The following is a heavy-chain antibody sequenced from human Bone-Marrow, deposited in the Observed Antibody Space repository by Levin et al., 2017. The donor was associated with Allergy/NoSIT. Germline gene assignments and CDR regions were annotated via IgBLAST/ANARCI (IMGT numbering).Heavy chain of an antibody. CDR2: LSWDSDDI. Sequence: SLKISCAASGFSFDDYGMHWVRLAPGKGLEWVAGLSWDSDDIDYADSVRGRFTVSRDNAKNSLYLQMNSLRAEDTALYYCAREDRREGGFFDYWGQGNLVTVSS. CDR3: AREDRREGGFFDY. V-gene: IGHV3-9*01. J-gene: IGHJ4*02. D-gene: IGHD5-12*01. CDR1: GFSFDDYG.